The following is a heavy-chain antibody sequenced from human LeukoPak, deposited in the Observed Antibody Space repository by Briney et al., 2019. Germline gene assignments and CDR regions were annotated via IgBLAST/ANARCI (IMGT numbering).Heavy chain of an antibody. CDR1: GYTLTELS. V-gene: IGHV1-24*01. Sequence: ASVEVSCKVSGYTLTELSMHWVRQAPGKGLEWMGGFDPEDGETIYAQKFQGRVTMTEDTSTDTAYMELSSLRSEDTAVYYCATLRKYVWGSYRRRLPPYHLRYFDYWGQGTLVTVSS. CDR2: FDPEDGET. J-gene: IGHJ4*02. D-gene: IGHD3-16*02. CDR3: ATLRKYVWGSYRRRLPPYHLRYFDY.